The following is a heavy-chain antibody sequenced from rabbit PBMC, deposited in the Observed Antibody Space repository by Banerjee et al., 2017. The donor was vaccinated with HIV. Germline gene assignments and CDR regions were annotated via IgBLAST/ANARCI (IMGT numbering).Heavy chain of an antibody. V-gene: IGHV1S40*01. CDR3: ARRGAGAAGDNYATGDAFDP. CDR2: IFPGSSGST. J-gene: IGHJ2*01. CDR1: GFSFSSYW. D-gene: IGHD6-1*01. Sequence: QSLEESGGDLVKPGASLTLTCTASGFSFSSYWICWVRQAPGKGLEWIACIFPGSSGSTYYASWAKGRFTISETSSTTVTLQMTSLTAADTATYFCARRGAGAAGDNYATGDAFDPWGQGTLVTVS.